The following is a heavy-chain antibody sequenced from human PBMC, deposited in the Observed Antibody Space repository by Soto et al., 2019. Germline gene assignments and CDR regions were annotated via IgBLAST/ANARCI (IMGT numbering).Heavy chain of an antibody. CDR1: GGSISNYY. CDR3: ARASVGPPGGGSWIMPFDY. CDR2: IYTGGST. V-gene: IGHV4-4*07. J-gene: IGHJ4*02. Sequence: LSLTCTVSGGSISNYYWSWIRQPAGKGLEWIGRIYTGGSTNYNPSLKSRVTMSTDTSKNQFSLRLTSVTAADTAVYYCARASVGPPGGGSWIMPFDYWGQGALVTVSS. D-gene: IGHD2-15*01.